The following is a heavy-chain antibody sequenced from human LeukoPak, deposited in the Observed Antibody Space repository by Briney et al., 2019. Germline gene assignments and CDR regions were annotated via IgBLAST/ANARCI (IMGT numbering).Heavy chain of an antibody. Sequence: GSLRLSCAASGFTFSSYAMSWVRQAPGKGLEWIGEINHSGSTNYNPSLKSRVTISVDTSKNQFSLKLSSVTAADTAVYYCARGITIFGVVRLYNWFDPWGQGTLVTVSS. CDR1: GFTFSSYA. D-gene: IGHD3-3*01. CDR2: INHSGST. J-gene: IGHJ5*02. CDR3: ARGITIFGVVRLYNWFDP. V-gene: IGHV4-34*01.